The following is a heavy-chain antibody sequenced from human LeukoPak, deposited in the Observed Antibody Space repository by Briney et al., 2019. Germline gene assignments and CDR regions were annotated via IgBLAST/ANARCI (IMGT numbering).Heavy chain of an antibody. J-gene: IGHJ6*02. V-gene: IGHV1-69*01. CDR1: GGTFSSYA. CDR3: AGPFLTGYGMDV. CDR2: IIPIFGTA. Sequence: ASVKVSCKASGGTFSSYAISWVRQAPGQGLEWMGGIIPIFGTANYAQKFQGRVTITADESTSTAYMELSSLRSEDTAVYYCAGPFLTGYGMDVWGQGTTVTVSS.